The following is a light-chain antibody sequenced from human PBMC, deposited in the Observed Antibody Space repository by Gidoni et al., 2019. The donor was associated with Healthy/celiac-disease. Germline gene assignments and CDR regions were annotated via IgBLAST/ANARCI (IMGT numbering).Light chain of an antibody. CDR3: QHSRT. CDR2: SES. CDR1: QSVSSN. Sequence: EMLMTQSSATMSVSPGERATLSCRASQSVSSNLAWYQQKPGKARRLLIYSESTRATGIPARCSGSGSGTAFTLILSRLQSEDFSVYYCQHSRTFGQGTRLEIK. J-gene: IGKJ2*01. V-gene: IGKV3-15*01.